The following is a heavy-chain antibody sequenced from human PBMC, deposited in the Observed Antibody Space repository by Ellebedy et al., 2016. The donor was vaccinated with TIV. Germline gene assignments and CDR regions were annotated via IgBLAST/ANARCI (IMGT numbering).Heavy chain of an antibody. CDR1: GGSISSSSYF. CDR3: ARHGDSRANWFDP. V-gene: IGHV4-39*01. J-gene: IGHJ5*02. D-gene: IGHD6-13*01. CDR2: SYYSGST. Sequence: MPSETLSLTCTVSGGSISSSSYFWGWIRQPPGKGLEWIGCSYYSGSTYYNPSLKGRVTISVDTSKHQFSLKLSSVTAADTAMYYCARHGDSRANWFDPWGQGTLVTVSS.